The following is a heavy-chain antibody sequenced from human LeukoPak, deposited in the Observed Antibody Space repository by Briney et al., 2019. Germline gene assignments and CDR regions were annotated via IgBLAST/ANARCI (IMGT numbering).Heavy chain of an antibody. CDR1: GFTFIDYD. D-gene: IGHD5/OR15-5a*01. CDR3: ARGGIKVSCNDEFDY. CDR2: IGIRGDT. V-gene: IGHV3-13*01. J-gene: IGHJ4*02. Sequence: GGSLRLSCAASGFTFIDYDMHWVRQVIGKGLEWVSAIGIRGDTHYSGSVKGRFTISRENAESSLYLQMNSLRAEDTAVYYCARGGIKVSCNDEFDYLGQGTLVTVSS.